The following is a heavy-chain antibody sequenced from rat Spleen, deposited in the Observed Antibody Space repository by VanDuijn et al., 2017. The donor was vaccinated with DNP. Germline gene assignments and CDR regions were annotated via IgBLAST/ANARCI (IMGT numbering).Heavy chain of an antibody. D-gene: IGHD1-3*01. CDR2: IWSGGST. V-gene: IGHV2S8*01. J-gene: IGHJ3*01. CDR3: ARGFNYGSYGWFAY. CDR1: GFSLTSYG. Sequence: QVQLTESGPGLVQPSETLSLTCTVSGFSLTSYGLSWVRQPPGKGLEWIAAIWSGGSTDYNSALKSRLSISRDTSKSQVFLKMNSVQTEDTAMYFCARGFNYGSYGWFAYWGQGTLVTVSS.